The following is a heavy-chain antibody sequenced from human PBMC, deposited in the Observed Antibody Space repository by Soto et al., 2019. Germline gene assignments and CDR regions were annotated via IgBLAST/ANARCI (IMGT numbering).Heavy chain of an antibody. Sequence: PSETQSLTCAVSGGHLSSGCYSWSWIRQPPGKGLEWIGYIYHSGSTYYNPSLKSRVTISVDTSKNQFSLKLTSVTAADTAVYYCARRGPTAGKTLFDYWGQGTLVTVSS. D-gene: IGHD6-13*01. V-gene: IGHV4-30-2*01. CDR2: IYHSGST. CDR3: ARRGPTAGKTLFDY. J-gene: IGHJ4*02. CDR1: GGHLSSGCYS.